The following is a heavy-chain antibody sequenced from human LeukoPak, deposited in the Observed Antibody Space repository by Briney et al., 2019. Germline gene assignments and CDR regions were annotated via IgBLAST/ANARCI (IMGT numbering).Heavy chain of an antibody. D-gene: IGHD3-10*01. CDR2: INHSGST. CDR3: ARGLVDGAGSYYNGWFDP. V-gene: IGHV4-34*01. J-gene: IGHJ5*02. CDR1: GGSFSGYY. Sequence: SETLSLTCAVYGGSFSGYYWSWIRQPPGKGLEWIGEINHSGSTNYNPSLKSRVTISPDTSKNQFSLKLNSVTAADTAVYYCARGLVDGAGSYYNGWFDPWGQGTLVTVSS.